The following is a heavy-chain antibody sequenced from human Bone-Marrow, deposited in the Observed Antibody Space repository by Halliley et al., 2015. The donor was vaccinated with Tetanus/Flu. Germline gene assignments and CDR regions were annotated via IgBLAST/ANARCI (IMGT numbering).Heavy chain of an antibody. V-gene: IGHV4-34*01. J-gene: IGHJ4*02. CDR2: INHRESP. Sequence: GGIGKINHRESPNDNPPLKGRVSISVDTSKTQFSLKLGSVTAADTAVYYCAGASHKVWELPQDWGQGTLVTVSS. CDR3: AGASHKVWELPQD. D-gene: IGHD1-26*01.